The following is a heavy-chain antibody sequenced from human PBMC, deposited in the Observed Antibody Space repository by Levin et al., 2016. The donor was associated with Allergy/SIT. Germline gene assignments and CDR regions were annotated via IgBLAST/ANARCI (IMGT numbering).Heavy chain of an antibody. CDR3: ATETRYCATDCRSSYFDS. J-gene: IGHJ4*02. D-gene: IGHD2-15*01. Sequence: GESLKISCTASGFSLSSYDMIWVRQAPGKGLEWVSYISAGSSTFYHANSVQGRFSVSRDNSKNSLYLQMNSLRADDTAVYYCATETRYCATDCRSSYFDSWGQGALVSVSS. V-gene: IGHV3-48*03. CDR2: ISAGSSTF. CDR1: GFSLSSYD.